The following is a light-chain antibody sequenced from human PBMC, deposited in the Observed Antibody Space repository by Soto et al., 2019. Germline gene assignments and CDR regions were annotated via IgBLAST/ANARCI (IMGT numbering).Light chain of an antibody. V-gene: IGKV3-11*01. Sequence: DIVLTQAPATLSLSPGERCTLSCRASQSVSTYLACYRQKPGQAPALLIYDASNRATGIPARFSGSGSGTAFTLTISSLAPEDFAVDHCQQRSSWPSFGQGTRLEIK. CDR1: QSVSTY. J-gene: IGKJ5*01. CDR2: DAS. CDR3: QQRSSWPS.